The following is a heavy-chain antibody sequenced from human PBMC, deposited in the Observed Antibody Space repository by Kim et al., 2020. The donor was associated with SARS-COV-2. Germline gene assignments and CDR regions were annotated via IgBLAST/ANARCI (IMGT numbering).Heavy chain of an antibody. CDR2: ISSSRSYI. CDR1: GFTFSSYS. J-gene: IGHJ5*02. CDR3: ARVDILTGYFT. Sequence: GGSLRLSCAASGFTFSSYSMNWVRQAPGKGLEGGASISSSRSYIYYADSVKGRFTISRDNAKNSLYLQMNSLRAEDTAVYYCARVDILTGYFTWGQGTLVTVSS. V-gene: IGHV3-21*01. D-gene: IGHD3-9*01.